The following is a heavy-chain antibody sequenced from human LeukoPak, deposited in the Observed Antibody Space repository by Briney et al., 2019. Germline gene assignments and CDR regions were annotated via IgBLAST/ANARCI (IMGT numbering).Heavy chain of an antibody. J-gene: IGHJ4*02. CDR3: ARSGIDFDY. CDR1: GFTFSSYS. CDR2: MSYDGSNK. V-gene: IGHV3-30*03. Sequence: GGSLRLSCAASGFTFSSYSMNWVRQAPGKGLEWVAVMSYDGSNKYYADSVKGRFTISRDNSKNTLYLQMNSLRAEDTAVYYCARSGIDFDYWGQGTLVTVSS. D-gene: IGHD2-15*01.